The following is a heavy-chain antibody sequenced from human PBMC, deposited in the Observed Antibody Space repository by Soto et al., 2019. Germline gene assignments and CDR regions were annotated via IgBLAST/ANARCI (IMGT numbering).Heavy chain of an antibody. V-gene: IGHV1-8*01. CDR1: GYTFTSYD. Sequence: ASVKVSCKASGYTFTSYDINWVRQATGQGLEWMGWMNPNSGNTGYAQKFQGRVTMTRNTSISTAYMELSSLRSEDTAVYYCARGSLRYFDWQPCMDVWGKGTTVTVSS. CDR3: ARGSLRYFDWQPCMDV. D-gene: IGHD3-9*01. CDR2: MNPNSGNT. J-gene: IGHJ6*03.